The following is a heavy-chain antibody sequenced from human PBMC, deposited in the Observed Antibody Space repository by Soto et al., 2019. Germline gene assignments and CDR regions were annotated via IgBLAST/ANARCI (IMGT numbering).Heavy chain of an antibody. CDR3: SRSYYYDSSGYYPSPNYYFDY. Sequence: QVQLVQSGAEVKKPGSSVKVSCKASGGTFSSYAISWVRQAPGQGLEWMGGIIPIFGTANYAQKFQGRVKITADESTSTAYKELSRLRSEDTAVYYCSRSYYYDSSGYYPSPNYYFDYWGQGTLVTVSS. D-gene: IGHD3-22*01. J-gene: IGHJ4*02. CDR2: IIPIFGTA. CDR1: GGTFSSYA. V-gene: IGHV1-69*01.